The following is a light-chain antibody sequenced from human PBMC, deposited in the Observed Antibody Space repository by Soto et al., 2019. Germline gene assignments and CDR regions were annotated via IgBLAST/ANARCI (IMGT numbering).Light chain of an antibody. CDR1: SSDVGGYNY. CDR2: EVT. J-gene: IGLJ1*01. CDR3: SSFTGASTI. Sequence: QSVTISCTGTSSDVGGYNYVSWYQQHPGKAPKLVIYEVTKRPSGVPDRFSGSKSGNTASLTVSGLQAEDEADYYCSSFTGASTIFGTGTKVTVL. V-gene: IGLV2-8*01.